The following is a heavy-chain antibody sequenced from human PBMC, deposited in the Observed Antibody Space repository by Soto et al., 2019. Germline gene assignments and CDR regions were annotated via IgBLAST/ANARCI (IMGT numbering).Heavy chain of an antibody. Sequence: QITLKESGPTLVKPTQTLTLTCTFSGFSLSTSGVGVGWIRQPPGKALEWLALIYWDDDKRYSPSLKSRLTITKDTSKNQVVLTMTNMDPVDTATYYCAHSREYYDFWSGYYTKGSRYYYMDVWGKGTTVTVSS. J-gene: IGHJ6*03. D-gene: IGHD3-3*01. CDR2: IYWDDDK. CDR3: AHSREYYDFWSGYYTKGSRYYYMDV. V-gene: IGHV2-5*02. CDR1: GFSLSTSGVG.